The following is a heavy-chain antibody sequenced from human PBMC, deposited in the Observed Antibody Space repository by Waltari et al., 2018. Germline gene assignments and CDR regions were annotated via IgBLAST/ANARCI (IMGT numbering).Heavy chain of an antibody. CDR1: GGTFSSYA. J-gene: IGHJ6*03. V-gene: IGHV1-69*13. CDR2: IIPIFGTA. Sequence: QVQLVQSGAEVKKPGSSVKVSCKASGGTFSSYAISWVRQAPGQGLEWMGRIIPIFGTANYAQKFQGRVTITADKSTSTAYMELSSLRSEDTAVYYCAREKGGNPRARYYYYYYMDVWGKGTTVTISS. D-gene: IGHD2-15*01. CDR3: AREKGGNPRARYYYYYYMDV.